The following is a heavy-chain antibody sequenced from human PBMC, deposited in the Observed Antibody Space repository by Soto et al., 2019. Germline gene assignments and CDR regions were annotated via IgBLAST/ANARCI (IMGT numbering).Heavy chain of an antibody. V-gene: IGHV4-61*01. Sequence: SETLSLTCTVSGGSVSSGSYYWSWIRQPPGKGLEWIGYIYYSGSTNYNPSLKSRVTISVDTSKNQFSLKLSSVTAADTAVYYCARGGRITIFGVVREGMDVWGQGXTVTVSS. CDR2: IYYSGST. J-gene: IGHJ6*02. CDR1: GGSVSSGSYY. CDR3: ARGGRITIFGVVREGMDV. D-gene: IGHD3-3*01.